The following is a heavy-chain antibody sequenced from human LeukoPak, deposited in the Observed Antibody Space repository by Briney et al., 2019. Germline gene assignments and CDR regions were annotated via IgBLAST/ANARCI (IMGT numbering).Heavy chain of an antibody. CDR3: ARGNMIVVVISAFDI. V-gene: IGHV4-34*01. J-gene: IGHJ3*02. Sequence: KPSETLSLTCAVHGGSFSGYYWSWIRQPPGKGLEWIGEINHSGSTNYNPSLKSRVTISVDTSKNQFSLKLSSVTAADTAVYYCARGNMIVVVISAFDIWGQGTMVTVSS. D-gene: IGHD3-22*01. CDR1: GGSFSGYY. CDR2: INHSGST.